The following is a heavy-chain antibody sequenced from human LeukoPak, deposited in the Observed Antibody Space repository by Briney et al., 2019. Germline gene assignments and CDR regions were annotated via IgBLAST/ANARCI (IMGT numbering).Heavy chain of an antibody. V-gene: IGHV3-21*01. CDR3: ARDLKYSSSWYLAAFDI. J-gene: IGHJ3*02. Sequence: GGSLRLSCAASGFTFSSYSMNWVRQAPGKGLEWVSSISSSSSYIYYADSVKGRFTISRDNAKNSLYLQMNSLRAEDMAVYYCARDLKYSSSWYLAAFDIWGQGTMVTVSS. CDR2: ISSSSSYI. D-gene: IGHD6-13*01. CDR1: GFTFSSYS.